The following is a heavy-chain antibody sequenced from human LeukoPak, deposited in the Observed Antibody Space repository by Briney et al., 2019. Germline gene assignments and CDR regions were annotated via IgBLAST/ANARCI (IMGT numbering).Heavy chain of an antibody. Sequence: ASVKVSCKASGFIFSNYGINWVRQAPGQGLDWMGWISAYNNNTNYAQKLQGRVTMSTDTSTNTAYMELRSLRSDDTAVYYCARGFPSGKQWLTNWGQGTLVTVSS. CDR2: ISAYNNNT. CDR3: ARGFPSGKQWLTN. J-gene: IGHJ4*02. V-gene: IGHV1-18*01. CDR1: GFIFSNYG. D-gene: IGHD6-19*01.